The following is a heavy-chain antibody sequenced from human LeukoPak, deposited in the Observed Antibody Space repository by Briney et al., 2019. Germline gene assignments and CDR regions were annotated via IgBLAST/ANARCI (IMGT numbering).Heavy chain of an antibody. Sequence: ASVKVSCKASGYTFTGYYMHWVRQAPGQGLEWMGWINPNSGGTNYAQKFQGRVTMTRDTSISTAYMELSRLRSDDTAVYYCARDSPFTMRFLEWLLVPWGQGTLVTVSS. J-gene: IGHJ4*02. CDR3: ARDSPFTMRFLEWLLVP. D-gene: IGHD3-3*01. CDR1: GYTFTGYY. CDR2: INPNSGGT. V-gene: IGHV1-2*02.